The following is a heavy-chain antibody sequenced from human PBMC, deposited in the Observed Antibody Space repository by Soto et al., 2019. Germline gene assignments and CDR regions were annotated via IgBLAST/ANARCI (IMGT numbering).Heavy chain of an antibody. CDR3: VRHRPNSAFDP. CDR2: INTDGSTA. CDR1: GFTFSNCW. D-gene: IGHD5-18*01. J-gene: IGHJ5*02. Sequence: PGGSLRLSCAASGFTFSNCWMHWVRQAPGKGLVWVSHINTDGSTATYADSVKGRFTISRDNAKNTLYLQMNSLRAEDTAVYYCVRHRPNSAFDPWGQGTLVTVSS. V-gene: IGHV3-74*01.